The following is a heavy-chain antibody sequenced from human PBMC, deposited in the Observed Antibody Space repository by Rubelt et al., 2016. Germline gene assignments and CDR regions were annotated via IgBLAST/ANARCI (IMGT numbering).Heavy chain of an antibody. J-gene: IGHJ6*02. CDR2: IYSGGST. Sequence: CAASGFTVSSNYMSWVRQAPGKGLEWVSVIYSGGSTYYADSVKGRFTISRDNSKNTLYLQMNSLRAEDTAVYYCAACGRGHYYYGMDVWGQGTTVTVSS. V-gene: IGHV3-53*01. CDR1: GFTVSSNY. D-gene: IGHD6-25*01. CDR3: AACGRGHYYYGMDV.